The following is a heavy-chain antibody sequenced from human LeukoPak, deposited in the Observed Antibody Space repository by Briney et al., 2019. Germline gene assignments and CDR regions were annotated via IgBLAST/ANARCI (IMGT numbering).Heavy chain of an antibody. V-gene: IGHV4-34*01. D-gene: IGHD3-10*01. Sequence: SETLSLTCAVYGGSFSGYYWSWIRQPPGKGLEWIGEINHSGSTNYNPSLKSRVTISVDTSKNQFSLKLSSVTAADTAVYYCASPFDLGFGEPPTDYWGQGTLVTVSS. CDR2: INHSGST. CDR1: GGSFSGYY. CDR3: ASPFDLGFGEPPTDY. J-gene: IGHJ4*02.